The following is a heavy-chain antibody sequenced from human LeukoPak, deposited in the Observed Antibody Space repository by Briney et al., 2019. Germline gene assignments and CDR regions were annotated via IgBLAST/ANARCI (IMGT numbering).Heavy chain of an antibody. CDR1: GFTFSSYW. CDR3: ARDRRSITQRGFDP. Sequence: GGSPRLPCAASGFTFSSYWMHWVRQAPGKGLVGVSHINTDGSSTSYADSVKGRFTISRDNAKNTLYLQMNSLRAEDTAVYYRARDRRSITQRGFDPWGQGTLVTASS. CDR2: INTDGSST. J-gene: IGHJ5*02. D-gene: IGHD2-2*01. V-gene: IGHV3-74*01.